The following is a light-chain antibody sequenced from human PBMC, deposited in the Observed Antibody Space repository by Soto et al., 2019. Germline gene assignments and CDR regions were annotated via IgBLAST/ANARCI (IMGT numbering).Light chain of an antibody. CDR3: CSYVGMYTSLL. J-gene: IGLJ2*01. Sequence: QSALTQPRSVSGSPGQSVTISCTGTSSDVGGSNSVSWYQQYPGKAPKLIIYDVVQRPSGVPDRFSGFKFGNTASLTISGLQAEDEAVYLCCSYVGMYTSLLFGGGTKHTVL. CDR1: SSDVGGSNS. V-gene: IGLV2-11*01. CDR2: DVV.